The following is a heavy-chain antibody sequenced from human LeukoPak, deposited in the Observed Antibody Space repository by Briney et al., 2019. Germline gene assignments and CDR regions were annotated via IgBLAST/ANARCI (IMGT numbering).Heavy chain of an antibody. Sequence: GGSLRLSCAASGFTFDDYAMHWVRQAPGKGLEWVSGISWNSGSIGYADSVKGRFTISRDNSKNTLYLQMNSLRAEDTAVYYCAKSYSGSYFRPPFDYWGQGTLVTVSS. CDR3: AKSYSGSYFRPPFDY. V-gene: IGHV3-9*01. D-gene: IGHD1-26*01. CDR1: GFTFDDYA. J-gene: IGHJ4*02. CDR2: ISWNSGSI.